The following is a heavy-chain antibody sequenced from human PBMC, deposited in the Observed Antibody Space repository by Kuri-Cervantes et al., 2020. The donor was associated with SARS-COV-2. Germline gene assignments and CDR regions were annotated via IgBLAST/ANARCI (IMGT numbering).Heavy chain of an antibody. CDR2: MYYSGST. D-gene: IGHD5-24*01. CDR1: GGSISSSDYY. Sequence: GSLRLSCTVSGGSISSSDYYWGWIRQPPGKGLEWIGSMYYSGSTYYNPSLQSRVTISVDTSKNQFSLKLSSVTAADTAVYYCARDKLQFDAFDIWGQGTMVTVSS. V-gene: IGHV4-39*07. CDR3: ARDKLQFDAFDI. J-gene: IGHJ3*02.